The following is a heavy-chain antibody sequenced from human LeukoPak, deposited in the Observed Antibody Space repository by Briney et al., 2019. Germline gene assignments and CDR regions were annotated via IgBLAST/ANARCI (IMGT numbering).Heavy chain of an antibody. V-gene: IGHV3-33*08. Sequence: GGSLRLSCAASGFPFSSYSMTWVRQAPGKGLEWVARLVYDARSDYANSVKGRFSISRDDSKNTLFLDMSNLRVEDTALYYCARDLSAAFDFWGQGVLVTVSS. D-gene: IGHD6-19*01. CDR1: GFPFSSYS. CDR3: ARDLSAAFDF. J-gene: IGHJ4*02. CDR2: LVYDARS.